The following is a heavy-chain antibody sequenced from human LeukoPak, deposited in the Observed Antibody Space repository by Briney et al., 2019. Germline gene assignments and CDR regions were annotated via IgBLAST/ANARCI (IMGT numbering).Heavy chain of an antibody. J-gene: IGHJ4*02. CDR1: GGSISRYY. Sequence: SETLSLTCTVSGGSISRYYWSWIRQPPGKGLEWIGYTYYSGSTNYNPSLKSRVTISVDTSRDHFSLNLSSVTAADTAVYYCARGSGSPPSFDYWGQGTLVTVSS. D-gene: IGHD3-10*01. CDR2: TYYSGST. CDR3: ARGSGSPPSFDY. V-gene: IGHV4-59*01.